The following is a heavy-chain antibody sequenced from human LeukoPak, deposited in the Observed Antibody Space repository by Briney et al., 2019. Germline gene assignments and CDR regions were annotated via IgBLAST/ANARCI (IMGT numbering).Heavy chain of an antibody. Sequence: SETLSLTCTVSGGSISSYYWCWIRQPPGKGLEWIGYIYYSGSTNYNPSLKSRVTISVDTSKNQFSLKLSSVTAADTAVYYCARLDDKLRRYFDYWGQGTLVTVSS. CDR1: GGSISSYY. CDR2: IYYSGST. D-gene: IGHD3-9*01. J-gene: IGHJ4*02. CDR3: ARLDDKLRRYFDY. V-gene: IGHV4-59*08.